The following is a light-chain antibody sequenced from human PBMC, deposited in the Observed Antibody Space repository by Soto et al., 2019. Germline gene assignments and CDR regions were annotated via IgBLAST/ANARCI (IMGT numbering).Light chain of an antibody. Sequence: AIRMTQSPSSFSASTGDRVTITCRASQGISSYFAWYQQKPGKAPKLLIYAASTLQSGVPSRFSGSGSGTDFTLTISCLQSEDIATYYCQQYYNYPNTFGQGTRLEI. V-gene: IGKV1-8*01. CDR3: QQYYNYPNT. CDR2: AAS. J-gene: IGKJ5*01. CDR1: QGISSY.